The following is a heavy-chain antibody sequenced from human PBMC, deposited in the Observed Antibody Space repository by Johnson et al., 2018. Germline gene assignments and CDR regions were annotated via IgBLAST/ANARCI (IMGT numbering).Heavy chain of an antibody. CDR1: GFTFSAYG. CDR3: ARDLSEYDFLSGYTGYYYYYGMDV. V-gene: IGHV3-30*03. J-gene: IGHJ6*02. D-gene: IGHD3-3*01. CDR2: ISYDGSNN. Sequence: QVQLVQSGGGVVQPGKSLRLSCAASGFTFSAYGIHWVRQAPGKGLEWVAVISYDGSNNYYADSVKGRFTISRDNSKNTLYLQMNSMRAEDTAVYYCARDLSEYDFLSGYTGYYYYYGMDVWGQGTTVTVSS.